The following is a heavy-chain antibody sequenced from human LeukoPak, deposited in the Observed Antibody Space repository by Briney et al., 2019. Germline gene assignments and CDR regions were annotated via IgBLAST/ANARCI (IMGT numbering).Heavy chain of an antibody. CDR2: IKEDGSEK. CDR3: AKGDYCGGDCYSHPASD. V-gene: IGHV3-7*03. Sequence: GGSLRLSCAASGFTSSTYWMSWVRQAPGKGLEWVANIKEDGSEKYFLGSVKGRFSISRDNTKNSLYLQVNSLRVDDTAVYYCAKGDYCGGDCYSHPASDWGQGTLVTVSS. J-gene: IGHJ4*02. D-gene: IGHD2-21*02. CDR1: GFTSSTYW.